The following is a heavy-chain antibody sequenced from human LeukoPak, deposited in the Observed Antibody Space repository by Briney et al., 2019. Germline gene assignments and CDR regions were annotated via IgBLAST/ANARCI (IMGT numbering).Heavy chain of an antibody. J-gene: IGHJ4*02. CDR3: ARASSIAARAGDY. CDR1: GYTFTGYY. Sequence: ASVNVSCKASGYTFTGYYMHWVRQTPGQGLEWMGWINPNSGGTNYAQKFQGRVTMTRDTSISTAYMELSRLRSDDTAVYYCARASSIAARAGDYWGQGTLVTVSS. V-gene: IGHV1-2*02. CDR2: INPNSGGT. D-gene: IGHD6-6*01.